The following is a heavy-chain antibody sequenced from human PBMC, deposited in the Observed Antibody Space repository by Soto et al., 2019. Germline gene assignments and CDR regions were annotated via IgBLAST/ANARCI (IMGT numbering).Heavy chain of an antibody. CDR1: GGSISSDDYY. J-gene: IGHJ4*02. D-gene: IGHD3-22*01. CDR3: ATAGQGDNRAYYHFDS. Sequence: QVQLPESGPGLVKPSQTLSLTCTVYGGSISSDDYYWRWIRQPPGKGLEWIGYIYYSVSPYYTLSLQLVVTISVDSSQNQFSLKLISVPAADTAIYYGATAGQGDNRAYYHFDSWGQGPLVTV. CDR2: IYYSVSP. V-gene: IGHV4-30-4*01.